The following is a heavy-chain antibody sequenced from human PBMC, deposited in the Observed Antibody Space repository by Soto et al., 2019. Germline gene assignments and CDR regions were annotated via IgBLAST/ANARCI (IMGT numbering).Heavy chain of an antibody. J-gene: IGHJ6*02. CDR2: IYYSGCT. CDR1: GGSLSSYC. V-gene: IGHV4-59*01. D-gene: IGHD4-4*01. CDR3: ARDLGDYTPTKSYYYSGMDV. Sequence: XETLSLTCTFSGGSLSSYCWSWIRQPPGKGLEWIGYIYYSGCTNYSPSLKSRVTISVDTSKNQFSLKLSAVTAADTAVYYCARDLGDYTPTKSYYYSGMDVWGQGTTVTVYS.